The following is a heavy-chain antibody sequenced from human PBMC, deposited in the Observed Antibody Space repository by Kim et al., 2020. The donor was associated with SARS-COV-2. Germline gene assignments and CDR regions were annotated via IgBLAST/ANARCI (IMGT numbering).Heavy chain of an antibody. CDR1: GFTFSSYA. J-gene: IGHJ4*02. CDR2: ISGSGGST. D-gene: IGHD4-17*01. V-gene: IGHV3-23*01. CDR3: AKDSKRTVTTSPDY. Sequence: GGSLRLSCAASGFTFSSYAMSWVRQAPGKGLEWVSAISGSGGSTYYADSVKGRFTISRDNSKNTLYLQMNSLRAEDTAVYYCAKDSKRTVTTSPDYWGQGTLVTVSS.